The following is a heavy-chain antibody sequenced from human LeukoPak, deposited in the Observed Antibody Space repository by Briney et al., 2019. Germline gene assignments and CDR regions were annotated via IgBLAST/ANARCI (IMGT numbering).Heavy chain of an antibody. Sequence: GGSLRLSCAASGITFNSYTMNWVRQAPGKGLEWVSSISSSSSYIYYAASVKGRFTISRDNAKNSLYLQMNRLRAADTAVYYCARHLYGSGKFDYWGQGTLVTVSS. CDR2: ISSSSSYI. V-gene: IGHV3-21*01. CDR3: ARHLYGSGKFDY. CDR1: GITFNSYT. J-gene: IGHJ4*02. D-gene: IGHD3-10*01.